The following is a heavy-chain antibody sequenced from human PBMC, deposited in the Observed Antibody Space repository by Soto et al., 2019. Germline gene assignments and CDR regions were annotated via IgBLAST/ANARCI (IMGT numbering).Heavy chain of an antibody. D-gene: IGHD2-2*01. CDR1: GFTFSSYA. Sequence: PGGSLRLSCAASGFTFSSYAMHWVRQAPGKGLEWVAVISYDGSNKYYADSVKGRFTISRDNSKNTLYLQMNSLRAEDTAVYYCARDHYDIVVVPTPPSDYWGQGTLVTVSS. V-gene: IGHV3-30-3*01. CDR3: ARDHYDIVVVPTPPSDY. J-gene: IGHJ4*02. CDR2: ISYDGSNK.